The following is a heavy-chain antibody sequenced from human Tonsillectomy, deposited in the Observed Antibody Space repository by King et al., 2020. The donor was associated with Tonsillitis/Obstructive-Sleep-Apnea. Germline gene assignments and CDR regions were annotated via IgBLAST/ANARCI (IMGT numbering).Heavy chain of an antibody. V-gene: IGHV4-59*08. Sequence: QLQESGPGLVKPSETLSLTCTVSGGSIYTYYWSWIRQPPGKGLEWIAYIYYSGNTNYNPSLKSRVTISVDTSKNQFSLILSSVTAADTAVYYCAGLRGVTTAYPFDYWGQGTLVTVSS. J-gene: IGHJ4*02. D-gene: IGHD3-10*01. CDR3: AGLRGVTTAYPFDY. CDR2: IYYSGNT. CDR1: GGSIYTYY.